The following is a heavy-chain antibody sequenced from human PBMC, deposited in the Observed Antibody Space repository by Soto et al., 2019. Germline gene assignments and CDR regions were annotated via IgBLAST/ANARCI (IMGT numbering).Heavy chain of an antibody. CDR1: GLTFSSDA. CDR2: ISGSGNTK. CDR3: AKNDSGDYYYYMDV. V-gene: IGHV3-23*01. D-gene: IGHD4-17*01. Sequence: EVQLLESGGGLIQPGGSLRLSCAASGLTFSSDAMTWVRQAPGKGLEWVAGISGSGNTKYHADSVKGRFTISRDNSKNTWFLQMNSLRAEDTALYYCAKNDSGDYYYYMDVWGKGATVTVSS. J-gene: IGHJ6*03.